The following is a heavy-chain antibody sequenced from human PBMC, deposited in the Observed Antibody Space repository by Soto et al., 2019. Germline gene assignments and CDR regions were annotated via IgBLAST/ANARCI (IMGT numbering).Heavy chain of an antibody. D-gene: IGHD6-13*01. V-gene: IGHV3-33*01. CDR2: IWPEGTNK. CDR1: GFPFSSYG. CDR3: ARDEQQLGRGYFEH. J-gene: IGHJ4*02. Sequence: QVQLVESGGGVVQPGRSLRLSCVASGFPFSSYGLHWVRQAPGKGLEWVAVIWPEGTNKYYGDSVRGRFTISRDNSENTRSLHMNSLRAEDTAVYYCARDEQQLGRGYFEHWGQGTLVTVSS.